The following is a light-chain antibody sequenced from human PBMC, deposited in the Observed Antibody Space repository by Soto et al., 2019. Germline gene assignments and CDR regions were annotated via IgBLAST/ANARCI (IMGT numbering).Light chain of an antibody. V-gene: IGLV2-8*01. CDR3: TSYAGSNNLV. CDR2: EVS. CDR1: SSDVGGYNY. Sequence: QSALTQPPSVSGSPGQSVTISCTGTSSDVGGYNYVSWYQQHPGKAPKLMIYEVSKRPSGVPNRFSASKSGNTASLTVSGLQAEDEADYYCTSYAGSNNLVFGGGTKVTVL. J-gene: IGLJ2*01.